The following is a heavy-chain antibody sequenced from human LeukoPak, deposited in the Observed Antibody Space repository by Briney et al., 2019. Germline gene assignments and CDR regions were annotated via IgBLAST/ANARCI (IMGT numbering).Heavy chain of an antibody. CDR2: INPSGGST. CDR1: GYTFTSYY. J-gene: IGHJ6*03. CDR3: ASTGWNVDYYYYMDV. Sequence: ASVKVSCKASGYTFTSYYMHWVRQAPGQGLEWMGIINPSGGSTSYAQKFQGRVTMTRDMSTSTVYMELSSLRSDDTAVYYCASTGWNVDYYYYMDVWGKGTTVTVSS. V-gene: IGHV1-46*01. D-gene: IGHD1-1*01.